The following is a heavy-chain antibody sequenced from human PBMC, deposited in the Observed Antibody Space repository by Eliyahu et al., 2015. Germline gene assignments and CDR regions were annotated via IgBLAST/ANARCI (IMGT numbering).Heavy chain of an antibody. CDR3: ARGYGPGDLNY. J-gene: IGHJ4*02. V-gene: IGHV3-74*01. CDR2: VNADGSST. Sequence: EVQLVESGGGLVQPGGSLRLSCXXXGFTFSNYWMHWVRQEPGKGLVWVSRVNADGSSTDYADSVKGRFTISRDNAKNTLYLQMNSLRGEDTALYYCARGYGPGDLNYWGQGTPVTVSS. CDR1: GFTFSNYW. D-gene: IGHD3-10*01.